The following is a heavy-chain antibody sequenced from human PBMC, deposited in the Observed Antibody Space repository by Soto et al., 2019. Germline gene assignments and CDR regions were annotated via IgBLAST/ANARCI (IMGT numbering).Heavy chain of an antibody. CDR2: ISSSSSTI. CDR1: GFTFSSYS. V-gene: IGHV3-48*02. Sequence: GGSLRLSCAASGFTFSSYSMNWVRQAPGKGLEWVSYISSSSSTIYYADSVKGRFTTSRDNAKNSLYLQMNSLRDEDTAVYYCATAQTRVGTYGGNSLDYWGQGTLVTVSS. CDR3: ATAQTRVGTYGGNSLDY. J-gene: IGHJ4*02. D-gene: IGHD4-17*01.